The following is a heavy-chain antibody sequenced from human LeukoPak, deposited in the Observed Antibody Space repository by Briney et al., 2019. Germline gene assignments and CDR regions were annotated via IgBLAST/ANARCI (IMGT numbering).Heavy chain of an antibody. V-gene: IGHV4-59*01. CDR1: GGSISSYY. CDR2: IYYSGST. J-gene: IGHJ4*02. Sequence: PSETLSLTCTVSGGSISSYYWSWIRQPPGKGLEWIGYIYYSGSTNYNPSLKSRVTIPVDTSKNQFSLKLSSVTAADTAVYYCARGPYSSSWYLFDYWGQGTLVTVSS. D-gene: IGHD6-13*01. CDR3: ARGPYSSSWYLFDY.